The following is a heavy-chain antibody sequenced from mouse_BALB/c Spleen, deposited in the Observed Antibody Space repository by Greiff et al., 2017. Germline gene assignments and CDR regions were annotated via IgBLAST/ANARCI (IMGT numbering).Heavy chain of an antibody. CDR3: ARGNYYGSAFDY. CDR2: IDPANGNT. V-gene: IGHV14-3*02. Sequence: EVQLQQSGAELVKPGASVKFSCTASGFNIKDTYMHWVKQRPEQGLEWIGRIDPANGNTKYDPKFQGKATITADTSSNTANLQLSSLTSEDTAVYYCARGNYYGSAFDYWGQGTTLTV. J-gene: IGHJ2*01. D-gene: IGHD1-1*01. CDR1: GFNIKDTY.